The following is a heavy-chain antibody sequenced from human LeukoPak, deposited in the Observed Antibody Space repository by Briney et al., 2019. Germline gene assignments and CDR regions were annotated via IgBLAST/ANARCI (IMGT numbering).Heavy chain of an antibody. CDR3: ARMDYYDSSGAFDL. J-gene: IGHJ3*01. CDR1: GGSISSGSYY. Sequence: SQTLSLTCTVSGGSISSGSYYWSWIRQPAGKGLEWIGRIYTSGSTNYNPSLKSRVTISVDTSKNQFSLKLSSVTAADTAVYYCARMDYYDSSGAFDLWGQGTMVTVSS. D-gene: IGHD3-22*01. V-gene: IGHV4-61*02. CDR2: IYTSGST.